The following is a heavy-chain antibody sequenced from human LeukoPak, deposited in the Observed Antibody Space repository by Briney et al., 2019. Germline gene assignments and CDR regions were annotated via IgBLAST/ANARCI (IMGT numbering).Heavy chain of an antibody. Sequence: PSETLSLTCAVYGGSFSGYYWSWIRQPPGKGLEWIGEINHSGSTNYNPSLKSRVTISVDTSKNQFSLKLSSVTAADTAVYYCARPRFRAKQGRSRAFDIWGQGTMVTVSS. D-gene: IGHD3-3*01. J-gene: IGHJ3*02. V-gene: IGHV4-34*01. CDR1: GGSFSGYY. CDR3: ARPRFRAKQGRSRAFDI. CDR2: INHSGST.